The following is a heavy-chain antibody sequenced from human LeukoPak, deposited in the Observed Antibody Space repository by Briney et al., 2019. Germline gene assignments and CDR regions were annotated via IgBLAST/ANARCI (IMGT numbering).Heavy chain of an antibody. V-gene: IGHV4-59*01. Sequence: SETLSLTCTVSGGSISSYYWSWIRQPPGKGLEWIGYIYYSGSTNYNPSLKSRVTISVDTSKNQFSLKQSSVTAADTAVYYCARDMYGSGSHWFDPWGQGTLVTVSS. CDR3: ARDMYGSGSHWFDP. D-gene: IGHD3-10*01. J-gene: IGHJ5*02. CDR2: IYYSGST. CDR1: GGSISSYY.